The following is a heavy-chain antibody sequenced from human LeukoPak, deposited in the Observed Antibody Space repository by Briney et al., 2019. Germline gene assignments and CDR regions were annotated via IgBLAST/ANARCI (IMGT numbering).Heavy chain of an antibody. CDR1: GFTFSSYW. J-gene: IGHJ4*02. CDR2: IKQDGSEK. D-gene: IGHD6-13*01. CDR3: AREGSSWYRREIDY. V-gene: IGHV3-7*01. Sequence: GSLRLSCAASGFTFSSYWMSWVRQAPGKGLESVANIKQDGSEKYYVDSVKGRFTISRDNAKNSLYLQMNSLRAEDTAVYYCAREGSSWYRREIDYWGQGTLVTVSS.